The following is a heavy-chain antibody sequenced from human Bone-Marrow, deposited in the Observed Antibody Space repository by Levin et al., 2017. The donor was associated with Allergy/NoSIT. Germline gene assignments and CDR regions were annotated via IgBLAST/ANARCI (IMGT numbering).Heavy chain of an antibody. V-gene: IGHV3-48*02. CDR2: ISSSSSTI. D-gene: IGHD3-22*01. CDR3: ATHQDYYDSIVFDY. Sequence: PGGSLRLSCAASGFTFSSYSMNWVRQAPGKGLEWVSYISSSSSTIYYADSVKGRFTISRDNAKNSLYLQMNSLRDEDTAVYYCATHQDYYDSIVFDYWGQGTLVTVSS. CDR1: GFTFSSYS. J-gene: IGHJ4*02.